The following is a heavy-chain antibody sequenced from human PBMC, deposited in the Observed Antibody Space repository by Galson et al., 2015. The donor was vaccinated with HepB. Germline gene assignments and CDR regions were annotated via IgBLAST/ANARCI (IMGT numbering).Heavy chain of an antibody. CDR2: IIPILGIA. CDR1: GGTFSSYT. V-gene: IGHV1-69*04. Sequence: SVKVSCKASGGTFSSYTISWVRQAPGQGLEWMGRIIPILGIANYAQKFQGRVTITADKSTSTAYMELSSLRSEDTAVYYCARDSPRSGIAAAGTFWFDPWGQGTLVTVSS. J-gene: IGHJ5*02. D-gene: IGHD6-13*01. CDR3: ARDSPRSGIAAAGTFWFDP.